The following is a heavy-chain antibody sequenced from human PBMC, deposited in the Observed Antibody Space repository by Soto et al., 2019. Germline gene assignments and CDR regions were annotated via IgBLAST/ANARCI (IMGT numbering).Heavy chain of an antibody. D-gene: IGHD1-7*01. CDR1: GGSFTSNNW. V-gene: IGHV4-4*02. CDR3: ASRDPGTSVDY. Sequence: QVQLQESGPGLVKPSGTLSLTCAVSGGSFTSNNWWTWVRQPPGQGLEWIGEIYRTGSTNYNPSLKSRVTISLDQAENQFSLKVTSLTAADTAVYYCASRDPGTSVDYWVQGTLVTVSS. J-gene: IGHJ4*02. CDR2: IYRTGST.